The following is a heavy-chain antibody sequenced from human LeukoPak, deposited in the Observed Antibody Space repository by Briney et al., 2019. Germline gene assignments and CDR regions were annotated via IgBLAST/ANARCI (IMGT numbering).Heavy chain of an antibody. CDR1: GGSFSGYY. V-gene: IGHV4-34*01. D-gene: IGHD2-8*01. CDR3: ARGQGNGY. CDR2: INHSGST. Sequence: SETLSLTCAVYGGSFSGYYWSWIRQPPGKGLEWIGEINHSGSTNYNPSLKSRVTISVDTSKNQFSLKLSSVTAADTAVYYCARGQGNGYWGQGTLVTVSS. J-gene: IGHJ4*02.